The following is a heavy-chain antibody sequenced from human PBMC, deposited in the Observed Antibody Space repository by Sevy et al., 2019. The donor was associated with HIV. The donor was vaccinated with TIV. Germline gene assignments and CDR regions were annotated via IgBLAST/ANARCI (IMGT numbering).Heavy chain of an antibody. V-gene: IGHV3-11*01. CDR2: ISSSGLTI. Sequence: GGSLRLSCAASGFTFSDYYMTWIRQAPGKGLEWVSYISSSGLTIYNADSVKGRFTISRDNAKNSLYLQMHSLRAEDTAVYYCARYSRDFSNGDNFYYGMDVWGQGTTVTVSS. CDR3: ARYSRDFSNGDNFYYGMDV. CDR1: GFTFSDYY. D-gene: IGHD4-4*01. J-gene: IGHJ6*02.